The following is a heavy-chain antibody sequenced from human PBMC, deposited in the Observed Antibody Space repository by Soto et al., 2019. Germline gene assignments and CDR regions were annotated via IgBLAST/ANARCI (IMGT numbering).Heavy chain of an antibody. D-gene: IGHD3-22*01. CDR3: ARYRADSSGSPLDAFDI. V-gene: IGHV1-2*04. J-gene: IGHJ3*02. CDR2: INPNSGGT. Sequence: QVQLVQSGAEVKKPGASVKVSCKASGYTFTGYYMHWVRQAPGQGLEWMGWINPNSGGTNYAQKFQGWVTMTRDTSISTAYMELSRLRSDDTAVYYCARYRADSSGSPLDAFDIWGQGTMVTVSS. CDR1: GYTFTGYY.